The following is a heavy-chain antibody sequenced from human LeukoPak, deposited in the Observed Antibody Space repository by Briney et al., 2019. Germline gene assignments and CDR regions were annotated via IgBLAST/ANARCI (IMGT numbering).Heavy chain of an antibody. CDR2: IYYSGST. Sequence: PSETLSLTCTVSGGSISSYYWSWIRQPPGKGLEWIGYIYYSGSTNYNPSLKSRVTTSVDTSKNQFSLKLSSVTAADTAVYYCARQYCSSTSCSFDYWGQGTLVTVSS. CDR3: ARQYCSSTSCSFDY. V-gene: IGHV4-59*01. CDR1: GGSISSYY. J-gene: IGHJ4*02. D-gene: IGHD2-2*01.